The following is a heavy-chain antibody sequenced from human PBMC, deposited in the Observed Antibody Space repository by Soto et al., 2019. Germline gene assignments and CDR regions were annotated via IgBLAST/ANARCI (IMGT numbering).Heavy chain of an antibody. Sequence: QVRLQESGPGLVKPSETLSLTCSVSGDAISSGDFYWSWIRQFPGRGPEGIGYIFHSGSAYYSPSLKRRAAISIDTSKNQFSLRVTSVTAADTAMYYCARGLCRGGTCFEKWFDPWGQGALVTVSS. CDR1: GDAISSGDFY. D-gene: IGHD2-15*01. J-gene: IGHJ5*02. CDR2: IFHSGSA. V-gene: IGHV4-31*02. CDR3: ARGLCRGGTCFEKWFDP.